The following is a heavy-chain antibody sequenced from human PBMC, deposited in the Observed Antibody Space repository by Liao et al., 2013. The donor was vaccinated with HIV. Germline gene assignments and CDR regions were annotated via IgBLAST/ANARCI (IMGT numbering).Heavy chain of an antibody. D-gene: IGHD5-18*01. Sequence: QLQLQESGPGLVKPSETLSLTCTVSGDSITSSRYYWGWIRQPPGKGLEWIGSIYYSGTTYYNSSLRSRVTISVDTSKNQFSLKLSSVTAADTAVYYCARGRGYSYANAFDIWGQGTMVTVSS. CDR1: GDSITSSRYY. V-gene: IGHV4-39*07. CDR3: ARGRGYSYANAFDI. J-gene: IGHJ3*02. CDR2: IYYSGTT.